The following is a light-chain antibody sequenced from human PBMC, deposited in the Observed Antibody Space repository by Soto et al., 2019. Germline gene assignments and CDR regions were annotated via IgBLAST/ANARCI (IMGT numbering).Light chain of an antibody. V-gene: IGKV3-20*01. CDR2: GAS. J-gene: IGKJ2*01. CDR3: HCQQFADASLYT. CDR1: QSLRSSY. Sequence: DIVLTQSPVTLSLSPGERATLSCRASQSLRSSYLAWYQQKPGQAPRLLMYGASHRAAGFPDRFSGSGSGTDFTLPISRLEPEDFAVYYCHCQQFADASLYTFGQGTKVEMK.